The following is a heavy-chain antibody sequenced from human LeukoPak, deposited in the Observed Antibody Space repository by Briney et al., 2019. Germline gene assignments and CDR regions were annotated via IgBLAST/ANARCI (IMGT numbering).Heavy chain of an antibody. CDR1: GFTFSSYN. CDR3: ARDQGGMVYHYYFYYMDV. D-gene: IGHD2-8*01. V-gene: IGHV3-21*01. J-gene: IGHJ6*03. CDR2: ISSSSSYI. Sequence: GGSLRLSCAASGFTFSSYNMNWVRQAPGKGLKWVSSISSSSSYIYYADSVKGRFTISRDNAKNSLYLQMNSLRAEDTAVYYCARDQGGMVYHYYFYYMDVWGKGTTVTVSS.